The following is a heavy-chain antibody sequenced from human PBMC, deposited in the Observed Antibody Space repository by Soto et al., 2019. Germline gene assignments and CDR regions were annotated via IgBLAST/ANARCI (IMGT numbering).Heavy chain of an antibody. CDR2: ISSSSSTI. Sequence: GGSLRLSCAASGFTFSSYSMNWVRQAPGKGLEWVSYISSSSSTIYYADSVKGRFTISRDNAKNSLYLQMNSLRAEDTAVYYCARDSCSSTSCPWVRYCTNGVCYDAFDYWGQGTLVTVSS. V-gene: IGHV3-48*01. D-gene: IGHD2-8*01. J-gene: IGHJ4*02. CDR1: GFTFSSYS. CDR3: ARDSCSSTSCPWVRYCTNGVCYDAFDY.